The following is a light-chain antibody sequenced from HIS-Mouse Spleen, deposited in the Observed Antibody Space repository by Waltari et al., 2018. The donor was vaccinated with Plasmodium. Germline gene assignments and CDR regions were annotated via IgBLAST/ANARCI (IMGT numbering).Light chain of an antibody. CDR1: ALPKKY. CDR3: YSTDSSGNHRV. CDR2: DDS. J-gene: IGLJ3*02. Sequence: SYELTQPPSVSVSPGQTARITCPGDALPKKYASWYQQKSGQAPGLVLYDDSKRPPGIPERFSGSSSGTMATLTISGAQVEDEADYYCYSTDSSGNHRVFGGGTKLTVL. V-gene: IGLV3-10*01.